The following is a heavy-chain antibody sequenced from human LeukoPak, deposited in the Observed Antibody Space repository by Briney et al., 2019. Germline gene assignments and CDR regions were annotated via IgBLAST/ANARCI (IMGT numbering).Heavy chain of an antibody. Sequence: GGSLRLSCAASGFTFSDSAMHWVRQASGKGLEWVGRIRSKPNNYATAYAASVNGRFTISRDDSKNTAYLQMDSLKTEDTALYYCTILYGDTAVNWFDPWGQGTLVTVSS. CDR2: IRSKPNNYAT. CDR1: GFTFSDSA. D-gene: IGHD4-17*01. CDR3: TILYGDTAVNWFDP. J-gene: IGHJ5*02. V-gene: IGHV3-73*01.